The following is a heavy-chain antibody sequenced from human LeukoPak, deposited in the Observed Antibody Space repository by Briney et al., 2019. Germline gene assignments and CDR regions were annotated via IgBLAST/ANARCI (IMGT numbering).Heavy chain of an antibody. Sequence: PGGSLRPSCAASGFTFSSYAMHWVRQAPGKGLEWVSAISGSGGSTYYADSVKGRFTISRDNSKNTLYLQMNSLRAEDTALYYCAKPRDYYNYYYGMDVWGQGTTVTVSS. J-gene: IGHJ6*02. CDR1: GFTFSSYA. V-gene: IGHV3-23*01. CDR2: ISGSGGST. D-gene: IGHD3-10*01. CDR3: AKPRDYYNYYYGMDV.